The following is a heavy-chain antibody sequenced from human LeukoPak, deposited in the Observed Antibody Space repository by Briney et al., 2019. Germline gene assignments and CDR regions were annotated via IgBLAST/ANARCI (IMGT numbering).Heavy chain of an antibody. CDR1: GXSINSYY. V-gene: IGHV4-59*01. Sequence: PSETLSLTCTVPGXSINSYYGSWIRQPPGKGLEWIGYIYFSGNTYYNPSLKSRVTISVDTSKNQFSLQLSSVTAADTAVYYCARAAGYNYEGYFDFWGQGTLVTVSS. J-gene: IGHJ4*02. CDR2: IYFSGNT. CDR3: ARAAGYNYEGYFDF. D-gene: IGHD5-24*01.